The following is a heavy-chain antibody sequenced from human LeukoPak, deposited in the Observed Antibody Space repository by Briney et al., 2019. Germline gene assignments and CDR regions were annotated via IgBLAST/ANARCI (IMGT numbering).Heavy chain of an antibody. J-gene: IGHJ4*02. CDR1: GGSFSGYY. V-gene: IGHV4-34*01. CDR2: INHSGST. CDR3: ARLKVVFGVVNLYFDY. Sequence: PSETLSLTCAVYGGSFSGYYWSWIRQPPGKGLEWIGEINHSGSTNYNPSLKGRVTISVDTSKNQFSLKLSSVTAADTAVYYCARLKVVFGVVNLYFDYWGQGTLVTVSS. D-gene: IGHD3-3*01.